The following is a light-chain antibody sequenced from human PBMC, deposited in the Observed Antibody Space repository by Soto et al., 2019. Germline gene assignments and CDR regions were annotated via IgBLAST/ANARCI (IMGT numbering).Light chain of an antibody. J-gene: IGKJ5*01. CDR3: QQYYSTLIS. V-gene: IGKV4-1*01. CDR1: QSVFYNSYNRSY. CDR2: WAS. Sequence: DIALTQSPDSLSLSLGERATINCKSSQSVFYNSYNRSYIAWYQVKPGRPPKLLFSWASTRESVVPDRFSGRGSGTDFTLTISSLQAEDVAVYYGQQYYSTLISFGQGTRLEI.